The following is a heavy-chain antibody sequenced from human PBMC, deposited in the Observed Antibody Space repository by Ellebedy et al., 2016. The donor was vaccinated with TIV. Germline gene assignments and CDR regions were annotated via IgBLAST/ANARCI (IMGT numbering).Heavy chain of an antibody. D-gene: IGHD2-15*01. Sequence: GESLKISCVASGFTFSDYYMSWIRQAPGKGLEWVSYISSSGSTIYYADSVKGRFTISRDNAKNSLYLQMNSLRAEDTAVYYCAAATLVGRHYYYYYGMDVWGQGTTVTVSS. CDR2: ISSSGSTI. CDR3: AAATLVGRHYYYYYGMDV. CDR1: GFTFSDYY. V-gene: IGHV3-11*01. J-gene: IGHJ6*02.